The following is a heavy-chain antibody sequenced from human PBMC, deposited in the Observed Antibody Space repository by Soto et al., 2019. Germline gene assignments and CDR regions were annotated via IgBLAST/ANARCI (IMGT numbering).Heavy chain of an antibody. CDR2: IIPISGTT. D-gene: IGHD2-2*01. CDR3: ARAAGGGYCTATGCYGFYYGMDI. V-gene: IGHV1-69*13. CDR1: GGTFSSYA. Sequence: SVKVSCKASGGTFSSYAISWVRQAPGQGLEWMGGIIPISGTTNYAQKFQGRVTVIADESTTTAYMELSSLRSEDTAVYYCARAAGGGYCTATGCYGFYYGMDIWGQGTTVTVSS. J-gene: IGHJ6*02.